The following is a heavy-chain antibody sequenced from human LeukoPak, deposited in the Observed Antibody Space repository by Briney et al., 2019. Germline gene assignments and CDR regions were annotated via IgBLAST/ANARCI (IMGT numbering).Heavy chain of an antibody. CDR3: ARPTIFGVGADAFDI. Sequence: GGSLRLSCAASEFNFSSYSMIWVRQAPGKGLEWVSSNSSSSSYIYYADSVKGRFTISRDNAKNSLYLQMNSLRAEDTAVYYCARPTIFGVGADAFDIWGQGTMVTVSS. J-gene: IGHJ3*02. D-gene: IGHD3-3*01. CDR1: EFNFSSYS. CDR2: NSSSSSYI. V-gene: IGHV3-21*01.